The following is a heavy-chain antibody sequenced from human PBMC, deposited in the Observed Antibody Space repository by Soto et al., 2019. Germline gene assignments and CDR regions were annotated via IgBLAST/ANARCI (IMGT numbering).Heavy chain of an antibody. D-gene: IGHD5-12*01. CDR1: GFIFSGHY. CDR3: LRRSGFDSFVACAV. J-gene: IGHJ3*01. Sequence: QVQLVESGGALVKPGGSLRLSCAASGFIFSGHYMTWIRQAPGKGLEWIAYISLTGSVIHYADSVKGRFTISRDNGKNPLYLQMDSLWAEASDVYSCLRRSGFDSFVACAVSGPGTVVTVSS. CDR2: ISLTGSVI. V-gene: IGHV3-11*01.